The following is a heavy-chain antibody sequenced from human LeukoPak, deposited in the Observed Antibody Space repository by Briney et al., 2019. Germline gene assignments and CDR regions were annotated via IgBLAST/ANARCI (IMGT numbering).Heavy chain of an antibody. CDR3: ARDQDITIFGVGYYYYYYMDV. D-gene: IGHD3-3*01. J-gene: IGHJ6*03. V-gene: IGHV1-18*01. CDR2: ISAYNGNT. Sequence: ASVKVSCKASGYTFTSYGISWVRQAPGQGLEWMGWISAYNGNTNYAQKLQGRVTMTTDTSTSTAYMELRSLRSDDTAVYYCARDQDITIFGVGYYYYYYMDVWGKGTTVTVSS. CDR1: GYTFTSYG.